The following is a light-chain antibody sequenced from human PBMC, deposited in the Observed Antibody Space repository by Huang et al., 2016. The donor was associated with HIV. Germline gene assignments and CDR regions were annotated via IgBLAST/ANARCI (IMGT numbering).Light chain of an antibody. CDR3: QQYYATPLT. J-gene: IGKJ4*01. CDR2: WAS. CDR1: QSVLYSSNNKNY. V-gene: IGKV4-1*01. Sequence: DIVMTQSPDSLAVSLGERATINCKSSQSVLYSSNNKNYLAWYQQKPGQPPKLLIYWASIREPGVPDRFSGSGSGTEFTLTISSLQAEDVAVYYCQQYYATPLTFGGGTKVEIK.